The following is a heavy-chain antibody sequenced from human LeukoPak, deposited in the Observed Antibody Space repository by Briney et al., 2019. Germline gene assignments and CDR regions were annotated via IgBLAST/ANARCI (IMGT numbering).Heavy chain of an antibody. CDR2: IYYSGST. D-gene: IGHD6-19*01. CDR3: ARGYSSGWYSVSWFDP. Sequence: SETLSLTCTVSGGSISSYYWSWIRQPPGKGLEWIGYIYYSGSTNYNPSLKSRVTISVDTSKNQLSLKLSSVTAADTAVYYCARGYSSGWYSVSWFDPWGQGTLVTVSS. J-gene: IGHJ5*02. V-gene: IGHV4-59*08. CDR1: GGSISSYY.